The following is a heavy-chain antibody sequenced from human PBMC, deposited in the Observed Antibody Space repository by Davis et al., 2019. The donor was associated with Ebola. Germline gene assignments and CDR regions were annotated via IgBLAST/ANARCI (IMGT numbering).Heavy chain of an antibody. D-gene: IGHD3-3*01. CDR1: GFTFSSYA. J-gene: IGHJ6*04. CDR3: AKSGLSFGVVKYHYGMDV. V-gene: IGHV3-23*01. CDR2: ISGSSGST. Sequence: GGSLRLSCAASGFTFSSYAMSWVRQAPGKGLEWVSAISGSSGSTYYADSVKGRFTISRDNSKNTLYLQMNSLGAEDTAVYYCAKSGLSFGVVKYHYGMDVWGKGTTVTVSS.